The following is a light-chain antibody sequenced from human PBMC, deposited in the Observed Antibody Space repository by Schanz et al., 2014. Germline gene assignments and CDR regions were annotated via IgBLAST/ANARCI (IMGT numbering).Light chain of an antibody. J-gene: IGLJ2*01. CDR2: DVS. CDR1: SSDVGDYNY. CDR3: SSYTSSSTPGV. Sequence: QSALTQPASVSGSPGQSITISCTGTSSDVGDYNYVSWYQQHPGKAPKLMIYDVSNRPSGDSNRFSGSKSVNTASLTISGVQAGDEADYYCSSYTSSSTPGVFGGGTKLTV. V-gene: IGLV2-14*01.